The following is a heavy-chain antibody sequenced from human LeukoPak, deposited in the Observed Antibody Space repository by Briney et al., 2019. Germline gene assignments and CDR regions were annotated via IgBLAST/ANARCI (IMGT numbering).Heavy chain of an antibody. CDR1: GFTFSYYY. CDR3: AGFDYYYSSGSPWGDY. J-gene: IGHJ4*02. D-gene: IGHD3-22*01. Sequence: PGGSLRLSCAASGFTFSYYYMSWIRQAPGKGLEWVSYISSSGSTIYYADSVKGRFTISRDNAKNSLYLQMNSLRAEDTAVYYCAGFDYYYSSGSPWGDYWGQGTLVTVSS. V-gene: IGHV3-11*01. CDR2: ISSSGSTI.